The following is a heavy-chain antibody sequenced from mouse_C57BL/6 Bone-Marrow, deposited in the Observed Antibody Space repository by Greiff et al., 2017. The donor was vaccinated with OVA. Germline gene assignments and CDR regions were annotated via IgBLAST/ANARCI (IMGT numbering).Heavy chain of an antibody. CDR3: AGGWDVRRGYFDV. CDR2: IYPSDSDT. J-gene: IGHJ1*03. Sequence: QVQLQQSGAELVRPGSSVKLSCKASGYTFTSYWMDWVKQRPGQGLEWIGNIYPSDSDTHYNHKFKDKATLTVDKSSSTAYMQLSSLTSEDSAVYYCAGGWDVRRGYFDVWGTGTTVTVSS. V-gene: IGHV1-61*01. CDR1: GYTFTSYW. D-gene: IGHD4-1*01.